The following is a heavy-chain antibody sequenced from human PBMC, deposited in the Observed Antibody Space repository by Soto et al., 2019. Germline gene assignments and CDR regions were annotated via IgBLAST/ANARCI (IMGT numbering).Heavy chain of an antibody. V-gene: IGHV3-23*01. CDR3: AKRKRYTFGGVIDY. CDR1: GFTFSSYA. D-gene: IGHD3-16*01. Sequence: EVQLLESGGGLVQPGGSLRLSCAASGFTFSSYAMSWVRQAPGKGLEWGSAISGSGGSTYYADYVKGRFTISRDNSKNTRYLQMNSLRAEDTAVYYCAKRKRYTFGGVIDYWGQGTLVTVSS. CDR2: ISGSGGST. J-gene: IGHJ4*02.